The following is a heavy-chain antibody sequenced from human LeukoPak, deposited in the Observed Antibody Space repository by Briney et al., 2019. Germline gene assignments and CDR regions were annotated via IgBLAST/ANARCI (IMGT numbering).Heavy chain of an antibody. J-gene: IGHJ5*02. CDR3: ARDSEIVVVVAAKWFDP. CDR2: INPSGGST. V-gene: IGHV1-46*01. Sequence: ASVKVSCKASGYTFTSYYMHWVRQAPGQGLEWMGIINPSGGSTSYAQKFQGRVTMTRDTSTSTVYMELSSLRSEDTAVYYCARDSEIVVVVAAKWFDPWGQGTLVTVSS. D-gene: IGHD2-15*01. CDR1: GYTFTSYY.